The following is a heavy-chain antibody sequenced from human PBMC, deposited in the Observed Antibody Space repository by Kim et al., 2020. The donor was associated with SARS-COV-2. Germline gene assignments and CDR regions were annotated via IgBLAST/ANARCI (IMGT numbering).Heavy chain of an antibody. CDR2: IGTAGDT. Sequence: GGSLRLSCAASGFTFSSYDMHWVRQATGKGLEWVSAIGTAGDTYYPGSVKGRFTISRENAKNSLYLQMNSLRAGDTAVYYCARGDILTGYTLNYYYYYGIDVWGQGTPVTVSS. CDR3: ARGDILTGYTLNYYYYYGIDV. V-gene: IGHV3-13*01. J-gene: IGHJ6*02. CDR1: GFTFSSYD. D-gene: IGHD3-9*01.